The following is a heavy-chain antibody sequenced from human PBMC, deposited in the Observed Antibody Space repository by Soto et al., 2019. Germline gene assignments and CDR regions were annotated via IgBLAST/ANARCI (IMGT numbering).Heavy chain of an antibody. CDR2: IYYSGTT. D-gene: IGHD2-2*01. Sequence: SETLSLPCTVSGGSISSVGYYWVWIRQAPGKGLEWIGSIYYSGTTDYNPYLTSRVTISADTSKNRFSLKLSSVTAADTAVYYCAKRRVVPTARYYYYGLDVWGQGTTVTVSS. CDR1: GGSISSVGYY. CDR3: AKRRVVPTARYYYYGLDV. V-gene: IGHV4-39*01. J-gene: IGHJ6*02.